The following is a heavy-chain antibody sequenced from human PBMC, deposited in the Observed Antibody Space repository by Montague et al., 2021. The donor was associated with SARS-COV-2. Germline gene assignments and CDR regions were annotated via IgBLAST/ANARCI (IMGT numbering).Heavy chain of an antibody. Sequence: SETLSLTCAVYGGSFSGYCWSWIRQPPGKGLEWIGEINHSGSTNYNPSLKSRVTISVDTSKNQFSLKLSSVTAADTAVYYCEGVRYYGSGTSFGMDVWGQGTTVTVSS. D-gene: IGHD3-10*01. V-gene: IGHV4-34*01. J-gene: IGHJ6*02. CDR1: GGSFSGYC. CDR2: INHSGST. CDR3: EGVRYYGSGTSFGMDV.